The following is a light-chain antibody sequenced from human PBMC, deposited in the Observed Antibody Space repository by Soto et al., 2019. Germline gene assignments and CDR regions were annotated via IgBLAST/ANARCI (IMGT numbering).Light chain of an antibody. J-gene: IGKJ2*01. CDR3: QQYGSSVYT. CDR1: QSVDSNY. Sequence: ENVLTQSPGTLSLSPGERATLSCRASQSVDSNYLAWYQHKPGQTPRLLLYDTSTRATGIPDRFSGSGSGTDFTLAINGLEPEDFAVYYCQQYGSSVYTFGQGTKLEIK. V-gene: IGKV3-20*01. CDR2: DTS.